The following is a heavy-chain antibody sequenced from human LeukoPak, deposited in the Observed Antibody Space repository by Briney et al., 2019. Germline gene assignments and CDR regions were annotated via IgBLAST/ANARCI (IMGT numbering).Heavy chain of an antibody. J-gene: IGHJ4*02. CDR1: VGTFSSYA. Sequence: ASVTVSCKASVGTFSSYAISWVRQAPGQGLDWMGGILPIFGTANYAQELQGRVTITADESTSTAYMELSSLRSEDTVVYYCARGPRRCPSSSTSCLPDYWGQGTLVTVSS. CDR3: ARGPRRCPSSSTSCLPDY. D-gene: IGHD2-2*01. CDR2: ILPIFGTA. V-gene: IGHV1-69*01.